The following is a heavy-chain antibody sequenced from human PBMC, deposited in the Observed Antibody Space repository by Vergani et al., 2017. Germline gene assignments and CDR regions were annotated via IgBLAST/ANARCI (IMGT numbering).Heavy chain of an antibody. J-gene: IGHJ4*02. Sequence: EVQLVESGGGLVQPGGSLKLSCAASGFTFSGSAMHWVRQASGKGLEWVGRIRSKANSYATAYAASVKGRFTISRDDSKNTAYLQMNSLRAEDTAVYYCASNPGYYGSGSVEDYWGQGTLVTVSS. CDR2: IRSKANSYAT. V-gene: IGHV3-73*01. D-gene: IGHD3-10*01. CDR1: GFTFSGSA. CDR3: ASNPGYYGSGSVEDY.